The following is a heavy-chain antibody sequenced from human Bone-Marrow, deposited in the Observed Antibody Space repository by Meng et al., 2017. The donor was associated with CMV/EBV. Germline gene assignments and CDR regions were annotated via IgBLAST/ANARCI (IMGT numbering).Heavy chain of an antibody. J-gene: IGHJ3*02. Sequence: SVKVSCKASGGTFSSYAISWVRQAPGQGLEWMGGIIPIFGTANYAQKLQGRVTMTTDTSTSTAYMELRSLRSDDTAVYYCARSRTGYSSSWYGSNAFDIWGQGTMVTVSS. CDR3: ARSRTGYSSSWYGSNAFDI. CDR2: IIPIFGTA. V-gene: IGHV1-69*05. CDR1: GGTFSSYA. D-gene: IGHD6-13*01.